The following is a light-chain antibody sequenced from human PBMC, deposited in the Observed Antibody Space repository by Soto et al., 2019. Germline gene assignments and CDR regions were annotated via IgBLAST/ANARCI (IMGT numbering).Light chain of an antibody. J-gene: IGKJ1*01. Sequence: EIVLTQSPGTLSLSPGERATLSCRASQSVTADYLAWYQQKPGQAPRLLIYAASIGATGLPDRFSGSGSGTDFTLTISRLEPEDSAVYYCLQYGIPLWTFGQGTKVEIK. CDR3: LQYGIPLWT. CDR1: QSVTADY. V-gene: IGKV3-20*01. CDR2: AAS.